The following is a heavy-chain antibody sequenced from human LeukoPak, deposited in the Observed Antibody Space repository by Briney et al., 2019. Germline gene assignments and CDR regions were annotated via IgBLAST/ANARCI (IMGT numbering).Heavy chain of an antibody. CDR2: IYHNGDT. D-gene: IGHD2-2*02. Sequence: SETLSLTCIVSGGSIISGDYYWSWIRQPPGKGLEWIGYIYHNGDTYYNPSLKSRVSISVDTSKNQFSLKLSSVTATDTAVYYCARAGVVPAAINRAFDIWGQGSVVTVS. J-gene: IGHJ3*02. CDR1: GGSIISGDYY. CDR3: ARAGVVPAAINRAFDI. V-gene: IGHV4-30-4*08.